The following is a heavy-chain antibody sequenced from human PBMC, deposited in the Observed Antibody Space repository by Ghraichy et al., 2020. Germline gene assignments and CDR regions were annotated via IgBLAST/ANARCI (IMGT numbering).Heavy chain of an antibody. V-gene: IGHV3-33*01. Sequence: GGSLRLSCAASGFTFSSYGMHWVRQAPGKGLEWVAVIWYDGSNKYYADSVKGRFTISRDNSKNTLYLQMNSLRAEDTAVYYCARGLYGGLPPDAFDIWGQGTMVTVSS. CDR2: IWYDGSNK. D-gene: IGHD4-23*01. CDR3: ARGLYGGLPPDAFDI. J-gene: IGHJ3*02. CDR1: GFTFSSYG.